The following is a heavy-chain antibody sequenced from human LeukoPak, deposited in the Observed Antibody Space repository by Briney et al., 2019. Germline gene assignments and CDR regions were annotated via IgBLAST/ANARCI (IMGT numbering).Heavy chain of an antibody. V-gene: IGHV3-23*01. CDR1: GFTFSFHA. CDR2: ISGSGKNI. D-gene: IGHD5/OR15-5a*01. CDR3: AKDWEAVSNTATGIGY. J-gene: IGHJ4*02. Sequence: GGSLRLSCVASGFTFSFHAMSWVRQAPGKGLEWVSAISGSGKNIYYADSVKGRFTISRDNSKNTLYLQMNSLRAEDTAVYHCAKDWEAVSNTATGIGYWGQGTLVTVSS.